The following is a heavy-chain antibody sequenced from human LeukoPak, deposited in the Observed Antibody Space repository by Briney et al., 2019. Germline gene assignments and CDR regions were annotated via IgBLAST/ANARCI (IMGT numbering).Heavy chain of an antibody. J-gene: IGHJ6*02. Sequence: SETLSLTCTVSGGSISSYYWSWIRQPPGKGLEWIGYIYYSGSTNYNPSLKSRVTISVDTSRNQFSLKLSSVTAADTAVYYCARSSYYYGMDVWGQGITVTVSS. D-gene: IGHD6-6*01. CDR2: IYYSGST. CDR3: ARSSYYYGMDV. V-gene: IGHV4-59*08. CDR1: GGSISSYY.